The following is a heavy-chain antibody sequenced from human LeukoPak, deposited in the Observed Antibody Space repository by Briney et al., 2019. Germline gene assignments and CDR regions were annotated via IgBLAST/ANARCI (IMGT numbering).Heavy chain of an antibody. D-gene: IGHD6-19*01. CDR2: IYPSGRT. J-gene: IGHJ5*02. V-gene: IGHV4-4*07. CDR3: VREVAVAGYYNWFDP. Sequence: PSETLSLTCAVYGGSFSSYYWSWIRQPAGKGLEWIGRIYPSGRTNYNPSLKSRVTISVDTSKNQFSLKLSSVTAADTAVYYCVREVAVAGYYNWFDPLGQGTLVTVSS. CDR1: GGSFSSYY.